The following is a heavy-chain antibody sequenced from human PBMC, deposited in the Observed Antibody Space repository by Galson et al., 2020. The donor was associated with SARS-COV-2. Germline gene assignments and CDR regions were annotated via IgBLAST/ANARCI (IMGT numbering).Heavy chain of an antibody. V-gene: IGHV1-2*02. CDR3: GRDPQGLTRYYYMDV. D-gene: IGHD3-10*01. CDR2: INPHNGGT. Sequence: ASVKVSCKASGFTFTDYYIHWVRQAPGQGLEWMGWINPHNGGTIYAQQFEGRVTMTTDTSSSTAYMELSRLRSDDTATYYCGRDPQGLTRYYYMDVWGKVTTVTVSS. J-gene: IGHJ6*03. CDR1: GFTFTDYY.